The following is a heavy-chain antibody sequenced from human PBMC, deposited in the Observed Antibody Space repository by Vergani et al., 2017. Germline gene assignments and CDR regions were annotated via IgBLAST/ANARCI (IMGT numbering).Heavy chain of an antibody. V-gene: IGHV3-48*04. D-gene: IGHD3-22*01. CDR1: GFTFSSYS. Sequence: EVQLVESGGGLVQPGGSLRLSCAASGFTFSSYSMNWVRQAPGKGLEWVSYISSSRSTIYYADSVKGRFTISRDNAKNSLYLQMNSLRAEDTAVYYCARVGITMIVVDFDYWGQGTLVTVSS. CDR3: ARVGITMIVVDFDY. J-gene: IGHJ4*02. CDR2: ISSSRSTI.